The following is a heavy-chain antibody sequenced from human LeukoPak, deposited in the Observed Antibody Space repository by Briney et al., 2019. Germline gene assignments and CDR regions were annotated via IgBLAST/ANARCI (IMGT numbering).Heavy chain of an antibody. D-gene: IGHD3-22*01. CDR2: IKLDGSQK. V-gene: IGHV3-7*01. CDR3: AKDRAYYYDSSGRNAFDI. J-gene: IGHJ3*02. Sequence: GGSLRLSCAASGFTFSNSWMSWVRQAPGKGLEWVANIKLDGSQKYYVDSVKGRFTISRDNAKNSLYLQMNSLRAEDTAVYYCAKDRAYYYDSSGRNAFDIWGQGTMVTVSS. CDR1: GFTFSNSW.